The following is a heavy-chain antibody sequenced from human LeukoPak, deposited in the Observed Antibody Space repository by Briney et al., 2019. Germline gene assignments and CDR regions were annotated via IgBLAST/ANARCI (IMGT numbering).Heavy chain of an antibody. CDR1: GFTFDNYA. CDR3: ARDSQEFFQH. J-gene: IGHJ1*01. Sequence: GGSLRLSCAASGFTFDNYAIHWVRQAPGKGLEWVSLISGDGGSTYYADSMKGRFTISRDNSKNSLYLQMNSLSTEDTALYYCARDSQEFFQHWGQGTLVTVSS. V-gene: IGHV3-43*02. CDR2: ISGDGGST.